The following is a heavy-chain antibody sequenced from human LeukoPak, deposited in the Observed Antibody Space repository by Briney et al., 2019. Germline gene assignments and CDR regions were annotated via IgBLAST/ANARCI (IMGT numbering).Heavy chain of an antibody. V-gene: IGHV3-30*02. J-gene: IGHJ4*02. CDR3: AKDFWVTSASPY. D-gene: IGHD2-2*01. Sequence: PGGSLRLFCGASRFTFSNFGLHWVRQAPGQGLEWVAFTRYDGSKKYYADSVKGRFTISRDNSENTLYLQMNSLRAEDTAVYYCAKDFWVTSASPYWGQGTLVTVSS. CDR1: RFTFSNFG. CDR2: TRYDGSKK.